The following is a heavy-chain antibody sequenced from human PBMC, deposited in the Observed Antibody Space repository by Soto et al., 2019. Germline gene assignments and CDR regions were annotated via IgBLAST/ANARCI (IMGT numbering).Heavy chain of an antibody. Sequence: ASVKVSCKASGYTFTSYGISWVRQSPGQGLEWMGWISAYNGNTNYAQKLQGIVTMTTDTSTSTAYMELRSLRSDDTAVYYCARDRDSYGSSGMDVWGQGTTVTVSS. J-gene: IGHJ6*02. CDR3: ARDRDSYGSSGMDV. CDR1: GYTFTSYG. D-gene: IGHD5-18*01. CDR2: ISAYNGNT. V-gene: IGHV1-18*01.